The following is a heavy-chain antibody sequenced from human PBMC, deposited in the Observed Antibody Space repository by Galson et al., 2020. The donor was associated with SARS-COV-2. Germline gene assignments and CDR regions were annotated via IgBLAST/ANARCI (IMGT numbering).Heavy chain of an antibody. Sequence: SETLSLTCTVSGGSISSGGYYWSWIRQHPGKGLEWIRYTYYSGSTYYNPSLKSRVTISVDTSKNQFSLKLSSVTAADTAVYYCARDPGYSGYDWTFDYWGQGTLVTVSS. CDR1: GGSISSGGYY. D-gene: IGHD5-12*01. CDR3: ARDPGYSGYDWTFDY. CDR2: TYYSGST. V-gene: IGHV4-31*03. J-gene: IGHJ4*02.